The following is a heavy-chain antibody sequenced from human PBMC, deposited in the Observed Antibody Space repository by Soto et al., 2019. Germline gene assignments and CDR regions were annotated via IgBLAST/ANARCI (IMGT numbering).Heavy chain of an antibody. J-gene: IGHJ6*02. CDR2: IYHSGST. V-gene: IGHV4-38-2*01. D-gene: IGHD6-13*01. Sequence: WETLSLTCAVSGYSISSGYYWGWIRQPPGKGLEWIGSIYHSGSTYYNPSLKSRVTISVDTSKNQFPLKLSSVTAADTAVYYCATGPPAAGLYYYYGMDVWGQGTTVTVSS. CDR3: ATGPPAAGLYYYYGMDV. CDR1: GYSISSGYY.